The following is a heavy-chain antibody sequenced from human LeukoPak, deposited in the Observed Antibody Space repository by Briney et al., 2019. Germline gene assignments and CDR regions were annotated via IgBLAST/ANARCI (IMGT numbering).Heavy chain of an antibody. D-gene: IGHD4-17*01. V-gene: IGHV3-11*01. CDR1: GFTFSDYY. CDR2: ISSSGSTT. CDR3: ARVEHYGNPDY. Sequence: GGSLRLSCAASGFTFSDYYMSWIRQAPGKGLEWVSYISSSGSTTYYADSVKGRFTISRDNAKNSLYLQMNSLRAEDTAVYYCARVEHYGNPDYWGQGTLVTVSS. J-gene: IGHJ4*02.